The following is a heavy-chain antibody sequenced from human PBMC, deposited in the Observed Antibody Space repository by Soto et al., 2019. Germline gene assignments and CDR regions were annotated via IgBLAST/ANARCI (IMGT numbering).Heavy chain of an antibody. CDR3: AKATATGGRAFDI. D-gene: IGHD2-8*02. V-gene: IGHV3-23*01. CDR1: GFICSSYD. Sequence: GGSLRLSCAASGFICSSYDMSWVRQAPGKGLEWVSTILVDGRTFYVDSVKGRFTISRDSSQNTVYLQMNSLTAGDTALYYCAKATATGGRAFDICGHGTMVTVSS. CDR2: ILVDGRT. J-gene: IGHJ3*02.